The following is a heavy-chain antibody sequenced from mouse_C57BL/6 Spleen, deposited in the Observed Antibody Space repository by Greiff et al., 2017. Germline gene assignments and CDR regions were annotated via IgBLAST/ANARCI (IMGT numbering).Heavy chain of an antibody. J-gene: IGHJ2*01. Sequence: VKLQQPGAELVKPGASVKLSCKASGYTFTSYWMQWVKQRPGQGLEWIGEIDPSDSYTNYNQKFKGKATLTVDTSSSTAYMQLSSLTSEDSAVYYCARRVVNYFDYWGQGTTLTVSS. CDR3: ARRVVNYFDY. CDR1: GYTFTSYW. D-gene: IGHD1-3*01. V-gene: IGHV1-50*01. CDR2: IDPSDSYT.